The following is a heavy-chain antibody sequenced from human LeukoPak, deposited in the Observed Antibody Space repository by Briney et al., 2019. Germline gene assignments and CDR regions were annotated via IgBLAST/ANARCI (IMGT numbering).Heavy chain of an antibody. Sequence: SETLSLTCIVSGGSISSSDYYWGWIRQPPGKGLEWIGSIYYGGSTYYNPSLKSRVTISVDTSMNQFSPKLSFVTTADTAVYYCARALGYCSGGSCTRGYNWFDPWGQGTLVTVPS. CDR2: IYYGGST. V-gene: IGHV4-39*01. CDR1: GGSISSSDYY. CDR3: ARALGYCSGGSCTRGYNWFDP. J-gene: IGHJ5*02. D-gene: IGHD2-15*01.